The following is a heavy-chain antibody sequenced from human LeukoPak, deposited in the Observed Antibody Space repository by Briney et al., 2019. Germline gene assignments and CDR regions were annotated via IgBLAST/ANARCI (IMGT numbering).Heavy chain of an antibody. Sequence: PGGSLRLSCIVSGFTFDRDVLHWVRRAPGKGLEWVAVISFDGANRHYAESVKGRFTISRDDSKNTLYLQMNSLRPADTAMYCCARWASREYNHLRASRGPTYYFDYWGQGTLVTVSS. CDR3: ARWASREYNHLRASRGPTYYFDY. CDR2: ISFDGANR. V-gene: IGHV3-30*01. CDR1: GFTFDRDV. J-gene: IGHJ4*02. D-gene: IGHD5-24*01.